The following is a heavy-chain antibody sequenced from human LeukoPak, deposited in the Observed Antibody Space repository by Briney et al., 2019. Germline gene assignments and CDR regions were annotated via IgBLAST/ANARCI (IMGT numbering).Heavy chain of an antibody. CDR1: GFTVSSNY. J-gene: IGHJ6*02. Sequence: GGSLRLSCAASGFTVSSNYMSWVRQAPGKGLEWVASINHNGNVNYYVDSVKGRFTISRDNAKNSLYLQMSNLSAEDTAVYFCARGGGLDVWGQGATVTVSS. D-gene: IGHD3-16*01. V-gene: IGHV3-7*03. CDR2: INHNGNVN. CDR3: ARGGGLDV.